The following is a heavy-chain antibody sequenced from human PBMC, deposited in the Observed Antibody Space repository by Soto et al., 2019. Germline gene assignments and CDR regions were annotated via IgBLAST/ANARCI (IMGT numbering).Heavy chain of an antibody. CDR1: GGSVSSGSYY. V-gene: IGHV4-61*01. Sequence: SETLSLTCTVSGGSVSSGSYYWSWIRQPPGKGLEWIGYIYYSGSTNYNPSLKSRVTISVDTSKNQFSLKLSSVTAADTAVYYCARTYSYYFDYWGQGTLVTVSS. CDR2: IYYSGST. CDR3: ARTYSYYFDY. D-gene: IGHD2-21*01. J-gene: IGHJ4*02.